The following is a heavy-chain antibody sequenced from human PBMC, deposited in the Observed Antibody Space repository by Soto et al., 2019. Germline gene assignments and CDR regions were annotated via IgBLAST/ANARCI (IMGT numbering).Heavy chain of an antibody. CDR3: AKDNLGLEVRVGWYFDL. V-gene: IGHV3-23*01. CDR2: IRPSGVNT. Sequence: EVQLLESGGGLVQPGGSLRLSCAASGFTFSRYAMTWVRQAPGRGLEWVSAIRPSGVNTYYADSVKGRFTISRDDSKDTLYLQMNSLRADDTAVYYCAKDNLGLEVRVGWYFDLWGRGTLVTVSS. CDR1: GFTFSRYA. J-gene: IGHJ2*01. D-gene: IGHD1-7*01.